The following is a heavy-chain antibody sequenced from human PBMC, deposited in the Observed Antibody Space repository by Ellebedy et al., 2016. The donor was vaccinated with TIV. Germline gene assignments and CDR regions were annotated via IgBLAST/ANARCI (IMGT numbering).Heavy chain of an antibody. D-gene: IGHD6-19*01. CDR1: GFTFSNYA. J-gene: IGHJ4*02. CDR2: ISRSGGST. V-gene: IGHV3-23*01. Sequence: GESLKISCAASGFTFSNYAMSWVRQAPGKGLEWVSAISRSGGSTYYAGSVKGRFTISRDNSKNTLYLQINSLRAEDTAVYYCASGGYSSGWPFDYWGQGTLVTVSS. CDR3: ASGGYSSGWPFDY.